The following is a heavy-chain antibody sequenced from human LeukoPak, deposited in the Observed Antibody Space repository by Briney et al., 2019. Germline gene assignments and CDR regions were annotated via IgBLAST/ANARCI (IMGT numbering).Heavy chain of an antibody. J-gene: IGHJ4*02. D-gene: IGHD6-13*01. CDR1: GXTFSSYS. CDR2: ISSSSTYI. CDR3: APRPGIAAAGVDY. V-gene: IGHV3-21*01. Sequence: PGGSLRLSCAASGXTFSSYSMNWVRQAPGQGLEWVSSISSSSTYIYYADSVKGRFTISRDNAKNSLYLQMNSLRAEDTAVYYCAPRPGIAAAGVDYWGQGTLVTVSS.